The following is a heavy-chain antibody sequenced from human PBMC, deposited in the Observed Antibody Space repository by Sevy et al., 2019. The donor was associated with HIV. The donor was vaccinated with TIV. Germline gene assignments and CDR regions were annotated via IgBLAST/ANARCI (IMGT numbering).Heavy chain of an antibody. Sequence: GGSLRLSCAASGFTFSSYSMNWVHQAPGKGLEWVSYISSSSSTIYYADSVKGRFTISRDNAKNSLYLQMNSLRAEDTAVYYCARDWVAAGNQVYYYYYYMDVWGKGTTVTVSS. D-gene: IGHD6-13*01. V-gene: IGHV3-48*01. CDR3: ARDWVAAGNQVYYYYYYMDV. CDR2: ISSSSSTI. J-gene: IGHJ6*03. CDR1: GFTFSSYS.